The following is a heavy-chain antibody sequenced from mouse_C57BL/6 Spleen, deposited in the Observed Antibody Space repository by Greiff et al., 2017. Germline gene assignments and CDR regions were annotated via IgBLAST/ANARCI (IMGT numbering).Heavy chain of an antibody. CDR1: GFTFSNYW. Sequence: EVQRVESGGGLVQPGGSMKLSCVASGFTFSNYWMNWVRQSPEKGLEWVAQIRLKSDNYATHYAESVKGRFTISRDDSKSSVYLQMNNLRAEDTGIDYCTGRGGLAFAYWGQGTLVTVSA. J-gene: IGHJ3*01. CDR3: TGRGGLAFAY. V-gene: IGHV6-3*01. CDR2: IRLKSDNYAT.